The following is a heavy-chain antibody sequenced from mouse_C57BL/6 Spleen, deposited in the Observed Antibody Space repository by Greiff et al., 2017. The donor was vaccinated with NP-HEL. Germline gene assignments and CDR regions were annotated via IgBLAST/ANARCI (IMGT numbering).Heavy chain of an antibody. CDR1: GYAFSSSW. J-gene: IGHJ2*01. D-gene: IGHD1-1*01. Sequence: QVQLQQSGPELVKPGASVKISCKASGYAFSSSWMNWVKQRPGKGLEWIGRIYPGDGDTNYNGKFKGKATLTADKSSSTAYMQLSSLTSEDSAVYFCARCDYGSSYGYFDYWGQGTTLTVSS. V-gene: IGHV1-82*01. CDR2: IYPGDGDT. CDR3: ARCDYGSSYGYFDY.